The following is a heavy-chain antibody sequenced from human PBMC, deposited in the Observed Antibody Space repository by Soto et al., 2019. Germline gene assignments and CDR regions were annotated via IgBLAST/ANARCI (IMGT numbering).Heavy chain of an antibody. CDR3: VRDLDGSGSYYTDY. D-gene: IGHD3-10*01. V-gene: IGHV1-18*01. Sequence: GGSVKVSCKGSGYSFIKYGISCVLRAAGQGLEWMGCISVYNGNTNYAQNLQGRVTMATDTSTSTAYMELRSLRSDDTAVYYCVRDLDGSGSYYTDYWGLGTLVTVSS. J-gene: IGHJ4*02. CDR1: GYSFIKYG. CDR2: ISVYNGNT.